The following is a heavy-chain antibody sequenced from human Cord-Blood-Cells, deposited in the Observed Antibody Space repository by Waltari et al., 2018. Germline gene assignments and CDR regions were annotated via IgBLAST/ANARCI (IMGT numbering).Heavy chain of an antibody. J-gene: IGHJ4*02. CDR1: GGSISSSSYY. CDR2: FYYSWAT. CDR3: ARGGGYSSSCFDY. V-gene: IGHV4-39*01. Sequence: QLQLQESGPGLVKPSETLSLTCTVSGGSISSSSYYWGWIRQPPGKGLEWMGGFYYSWATISNPARKSRVTISLDTSKDQFSLKLSAVAAADTAVYYCARGGGYSSSCFDYWGQGTLVTVSS. D-gene: IGHD6-6*01.